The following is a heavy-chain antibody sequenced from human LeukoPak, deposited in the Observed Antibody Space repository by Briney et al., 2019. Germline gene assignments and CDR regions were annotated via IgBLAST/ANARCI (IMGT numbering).Heavy chain of an antibody. J-gene: IGHJ6*02. CDR2: IYYSGST. V-gene: IGHV4-59*01. D-gene: IGHD3-9*01. Sequence: PSETLSLTCSVSDDSISTYYWSWIRQPPGKGLEWIGYIYYSGSTNYNPSLKSRVTISVDTSKNQFSLKLSSVTAADTAVYYCARVGPDWLLYHYGMDVWGQGTTVTVSS. CDR3: ARVGPDWLLYHYGMDV. CDR1: DDSISTYY.